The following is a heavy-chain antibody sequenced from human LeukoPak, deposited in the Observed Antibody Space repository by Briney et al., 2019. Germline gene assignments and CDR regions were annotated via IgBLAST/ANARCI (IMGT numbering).Heavy chain of an antibody. J-gene: IGHJ6*03. D-gene: IGHD4-11*01. CDR1: GFSFSTYW. CDR3: AKGHTVTPYYYYMDV. V-gene: IGHV3-23*01. CDR2: ISGSGGST. Sequence: GGSPRLSCVASGFSFSTYWMHWVRQAPGKGLEWVSAISGSGGSTYYADSVKGRFTISRDNSKNTLYLQMNSLRAEDTAVYYCAKGHTVTPYYYYMDVWGKGTTVTVSS.